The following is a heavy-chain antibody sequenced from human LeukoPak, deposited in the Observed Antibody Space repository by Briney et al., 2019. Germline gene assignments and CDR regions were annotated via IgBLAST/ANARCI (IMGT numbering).Heavy chain of an antibody. D-gene: IGHD3-3*02. CDR1: GGSISSGGYY. V-gene: IGHV4-61*08. CDR2: IYYSGST. J-gene: IGHJ6*02. CDR3: ARQRPIYYYYGMDV. Sequence: SQTLSLTCTVSGGSISSGGYYWSWIRQPPGKGLEWIGYIYYSGSTNYNPSLKSRVTISVDTSKNQFSLRLSSVTAADTAVYYCARQRPIYYYYGMDVWGQGTTVTVSS.